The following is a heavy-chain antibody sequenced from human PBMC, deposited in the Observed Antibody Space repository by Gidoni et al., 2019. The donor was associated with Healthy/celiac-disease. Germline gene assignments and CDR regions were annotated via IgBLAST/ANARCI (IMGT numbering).Heavy chain of an antibody. CDR2: IYYSGST. CDR1: GGSISSYY. D-gene: IGHD3-3*02. V-gene: IGHV4-59*01. Sequence: QVQLQESGPGLVKPSETLSLTCTVSGGSISSYYWSWIRQPPGKGLEWIGYIYYSGSTNYNPSLKSRVTISVDTSKNQFSLKLSSVTAADTAVYYCARTRLADTGYYYGMDVWGQGTTVTVSS. CDR3: ARTRLADTGYYYGMDV. J-gene: IGHJ6*02.